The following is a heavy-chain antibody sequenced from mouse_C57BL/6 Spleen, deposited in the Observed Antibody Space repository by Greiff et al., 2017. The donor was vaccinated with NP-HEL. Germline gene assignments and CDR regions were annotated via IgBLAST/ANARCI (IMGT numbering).Heavy chain of an antibody. J-gene: IGHJ2*01. CDR3: ARSWYDYDVRGYYFDY. Sequence: EVQLQQSVAELVRPGASVKLSCTASGFNIKNTYMHWVKQRPEQGLEWIGRIDPANGNTKYAPKFQGKATITADTSSNTAYLQLSSLTSEDTAIYYCARSWYDYDVRGYYFDYWGQGTTLTVSS. CDR1: GFNIKNTY. CDR2: IDPANGNT. V-gene: IGHV14-3*01. D-gene: IGHD2-4*01.